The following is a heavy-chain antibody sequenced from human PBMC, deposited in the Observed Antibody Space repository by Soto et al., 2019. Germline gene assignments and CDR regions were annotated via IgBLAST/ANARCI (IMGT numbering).Heavy chain of an antibody. J-gene: IGHJ4*02. CDR3: ARDLYGSGSDLDY. CDR2: INAGNGNT. CDR1: GFTFTDYT. D-gene: IGHD3-10*01. Sequence: QVQLVQSGAEAKKPGASVTVSCKASGFTFTDYTMHWVRQAPGQRLEWMGWINAGNGNTEYSQKFQGRVTITRDTSACTAYMELSSLRSEDTAVYYCARDLYGSGSDLDYWGQGTLVTVSS. V-gene: IGHV1-3*01.